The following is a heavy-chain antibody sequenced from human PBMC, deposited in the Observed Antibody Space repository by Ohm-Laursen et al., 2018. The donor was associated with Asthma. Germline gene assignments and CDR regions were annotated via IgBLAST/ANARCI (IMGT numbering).Heavy chain of an antibody. D-gene: IGHD2-15*01. CDR3: AKGFVVLAAGWGGGGYGMDV. CDR2: ITGSTGGT. V-gene: IGHV3-23*01. CDR1: GFTFSSYA. Sequence: SLRLSCAASGFTFSSYAMSWVRQAPGKGLEWVSAITGSTGGTFYADSVKGRFTISRDNSKNTLYLQMNSLRAENTAVYYCAKGFVVLAAGWGGGGYGMDVWGQGTTVTVSS. J-gene: IGHJ6*02.